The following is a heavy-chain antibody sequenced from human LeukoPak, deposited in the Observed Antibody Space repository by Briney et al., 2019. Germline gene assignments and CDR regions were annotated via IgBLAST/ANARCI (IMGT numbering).Heavy chain of an antibody. CDR1: GGTFSRYA. V-gene: IGHV1-69*04. CDR2: IIPILGIA. D-gene: IGHD3-10*01. Sequence: SVKVSCKASGGTFSRYAISWVRQAPGQGLEWMGRIIPILGIANYAQKFQGRVTITADKSTSTAYMELSSLRSEDTAVYYCAGGGSGSYYNPLYYYYYGMDVWGQGTTVTVSS. CDR3: AGGGSGSYYNPLYYYYYGMDV. J-gene: IGHJ6*02.